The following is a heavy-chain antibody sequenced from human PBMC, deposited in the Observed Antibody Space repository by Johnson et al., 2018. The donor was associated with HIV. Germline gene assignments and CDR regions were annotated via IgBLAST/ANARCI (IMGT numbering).Heavy chain of an antibody. J-gene: IGHJ3*02. V-gene: IGHV3-9*01. CDR3: AVSVLTGRRPDDAFDI. Sequence: VQLVESGGGLVQPGRSLRLSCAASGFTFDDYAMHWVRQAPGKGLGWVSGISWNSGSIGYADSVKGRFAISRDNAKNSLYVQMNSRSAEDTALYYCAVSVLTGRRPDDAFDIWGQGTMVTVSS. CDR2: ISWNSGSI. CDR1: GFTFDDYA. D-gene: IGHD3-9*01.